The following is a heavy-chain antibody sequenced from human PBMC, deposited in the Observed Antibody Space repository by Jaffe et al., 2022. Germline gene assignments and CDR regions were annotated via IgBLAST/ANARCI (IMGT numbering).Heavy chain of an antibody. CDR3: ARQLRMINDFWSGYGYYFDY. CDR2: IYPGDSDT. Sequence: EVQLVQSGAEVKKPGESLKISCKGSGYSFTSYWIGWVRQMPGKGLEWMGIIYPGDSDTRYSPSFQGQVTISADKSISTAYLQWSSLKASDTAMYYCARQLRMINDFWSGYGYYFDYWGQGTLVTVSS. CDR1: GYSFTSYW. D-gene: IGHD3-3*01. J-gene: IGHJ4*02. V-gene: IGHV5-51*01.